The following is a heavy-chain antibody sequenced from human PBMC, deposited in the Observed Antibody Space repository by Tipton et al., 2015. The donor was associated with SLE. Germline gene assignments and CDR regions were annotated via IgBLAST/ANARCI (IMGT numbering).Heavy chain of an antibody. D-gene: IGHD6-13*01. CDR2: ISYDGSNK. CDR1: GFTFSSYA. Sequence: SLRLSCAASGFTFSSYAMHWVRQAPGKGLEWAAVISYDGSNKYYADSVKGRFTISRDNSKNTLYLQMNSLRAEDTAVYYCAREASSSWIDYWGQGTLVTVSS. V-gene: IGHV3-30*04. J-gene: IGHJ4*02. CDR3: AREASSSWIDY.